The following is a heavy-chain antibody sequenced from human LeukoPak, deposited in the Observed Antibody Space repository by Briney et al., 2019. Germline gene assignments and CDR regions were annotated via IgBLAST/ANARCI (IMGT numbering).Heavy chain of an antibody. CDR1: GFTFSSYW. CDR3: ARDTVRGYYDSSGFDY. Sequence: GGSLRLSCAASGFTFSSYWMSWVRQAPGKGLEWVANIKQDGSEKHYVDSVKGRFTISRDNAKNSLYLQMNSLRAEDTAVYYCARDTVRGYYDSSGFDYWGQGTLVTVSS. CDR2: IKQDGSEK. D-gene: IGHD3-22*01. V-gene: IGHV3-7*01. J-gene: IGHJ4*02.